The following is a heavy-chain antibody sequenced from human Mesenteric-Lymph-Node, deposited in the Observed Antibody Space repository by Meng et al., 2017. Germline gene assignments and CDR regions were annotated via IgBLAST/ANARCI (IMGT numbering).Heavy chain of an antibody. Sequence: SETLSLTCSVSGGSISDYYYNWIRQPPGKGLEWIGSIYHSGSTYYNPSLKSRVTISVDTSKNQFSLKLSSVTAADTAVYYCARETYGGNFFDYWGQGTLVTVSS. CDR1: GGSISDYY. V-gene: IGHV4-38-2*02. CDR2: IYHSGST. J-gene: IGHJ4*02. CDR3: ARETYGGNFFDY. D-gene: IGHD4-23*01.